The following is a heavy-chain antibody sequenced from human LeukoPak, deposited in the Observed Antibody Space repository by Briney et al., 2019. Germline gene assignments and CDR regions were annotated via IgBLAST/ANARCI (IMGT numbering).Heavy chain of an antibody. CDR2: ISYDGSNK. J-gene: IGHJ4*02. CDR3: AKERYYYGSGSAPLDY. D-gene: IGHD3-10*01. V-gene: IGHV3-30*18. Sequence: GGSLRLSCAASGFTFSSYGMHWVRQAPGKGLEGVAVISYDGSNKYYADSVKGRFTISRDNSKNTLYLQMNSLRAEDTAVYYCAKERYYYGSGSAPLDYWGQGTLVTVSS. CDR1: GFTFSSYG.